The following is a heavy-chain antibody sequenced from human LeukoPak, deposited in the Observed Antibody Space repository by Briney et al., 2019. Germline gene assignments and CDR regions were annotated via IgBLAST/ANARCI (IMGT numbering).Heavy chain of an antibody. CDR2: IRDSGAT. Sequence: GGSLRLSCAGSGFSVSNYYMNWVRQAPGKGLEWVSLIRDSGATFYADSVKGRFTISRDNSKNTIYLQMSRLRVEDTAVYFCARDRAVTQVWAEFDSWGQGTQVTVSS. CDR3: ARDRAVTQVWAEFDS. J-gene: IGHJ5*01. D-gene: IGHD3-16*01. CDR1: GFSVSNYY. V-gene: IGHV3-66*03.